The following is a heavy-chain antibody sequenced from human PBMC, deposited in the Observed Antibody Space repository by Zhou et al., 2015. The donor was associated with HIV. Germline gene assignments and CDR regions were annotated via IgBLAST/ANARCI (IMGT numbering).Heavy chain of an antibody. CDR2: IIPIFGTA. Sequence: QVQLVQSGAEVKKPGSSVKVSCKASGGTFSSYAISWVRQAPGQGLEWMGGIIPIFGTANYAQKFQGRVTITADESTSTAYMELSSLRSEDTAVYYCARDGVGATRPDWQYFDLWGRGTLVSVSS. CDR1: GGTFSSYA. J-gene: IGHJ2*01. V-gene: IGHV1-69*01. D-gene: IGHD1-26*01. CDR3: ARDGVGATRPDWQYFDL.